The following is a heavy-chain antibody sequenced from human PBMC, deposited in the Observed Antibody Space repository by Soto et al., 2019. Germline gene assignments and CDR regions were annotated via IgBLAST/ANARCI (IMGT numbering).Heavy chain of an antibody. J-gene: IGHJ4*02. CDR2: ISYDGSNK. V-gene: IGHV3-30-3*01. Sequence: GGSLRLSCAASGFTFSSYAMHWVRQAPGKGLEWVAVISYDGSNKYYADYVKGRFTISRDNSKNTLYLQMNSLRAEDTAVYYCAREDQRGYSYGNDYWGQGTLVTVSS. CDR1: GFTFSSYA. CDR3: AREDQRGYSYGNDY. D-gene: IGHD5-18*01.